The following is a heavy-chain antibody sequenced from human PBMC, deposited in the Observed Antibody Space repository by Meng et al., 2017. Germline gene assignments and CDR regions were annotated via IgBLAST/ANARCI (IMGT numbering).Heavy chain of an antibody. Sequence: GGSLRLSCAASGFTFSIYGMHWVRQAPGKGLEWVAVIWYDGSNKYYADSVKGRFTISRDNSKNALYLQMNSLIAEDTAVYYCARNERPYSGSWPFDYWGQGTLVTVSS. CDR2: IWYDGSNK. CDR3: ARNERPYSGSWPFDY. D-gene: IGHD6-13*01. J-gene: IGHJ4*02. CDR1: GFTFSIYG. V-gene: IGHV3-33*01.